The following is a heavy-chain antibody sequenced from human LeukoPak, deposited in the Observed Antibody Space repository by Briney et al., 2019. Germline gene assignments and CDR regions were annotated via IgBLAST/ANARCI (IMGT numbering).Heavy chain of an antibody. J-gene: IGHJ4*02. CDR1: GFNLSSYA. Sequence: GGSLRLSCAASGFNLSSYAMSWVRQAPGKGLEWVSAISGSGGSTYSADSVKGRFTISRDNSKNPLDLQMNSLSAEDTAVYYCAKGPLLGDYWGQGTLVTVSS. V-gene: IGHV3-23*01. CDR2: ISGSGGST. CDR3: AKGPLLGDY.